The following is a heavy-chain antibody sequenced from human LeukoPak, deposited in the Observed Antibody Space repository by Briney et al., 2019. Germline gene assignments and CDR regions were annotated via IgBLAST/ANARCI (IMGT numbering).Heavy chain of an antibody. Sequence: HPGGSLRLSCAASGFTFSSYWMSWVRQAPGKGLEWVANIKQDGSEKYYVDSVKGRFTISRDNAKNSLYLQMNSLRAEDTAVYYCARLRKGYGSGSYYFDYWGQGTLVTVSS. CDR3: ARLRKGYGSGSYYFDY. CDR2: IKQDGSEK. V-gene: IGHV3-7*01. J-gene: IGHJ4*02. D-gene: IGHD3-10*01. CDR1: GFTFSSYW.